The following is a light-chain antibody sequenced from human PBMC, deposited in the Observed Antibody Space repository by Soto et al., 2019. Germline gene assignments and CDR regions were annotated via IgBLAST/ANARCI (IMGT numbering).Light chain of an antibody. CDR2: KAS. CDR3: QQSYSSTWT. J-gene: IGKJ1*01. Sequence: DIQMTQSASTLSGSVGDRVTITCRASQTISSWLAWYQQKPGKAPKLLIYKASTLKSGVPSRFSGSGSGTEFTLTISSLHPDDFATYYCQQSYSSTWTFGQGTKVDIK. V-gene: IGKV1-5*03. CDR1: QTISSW.